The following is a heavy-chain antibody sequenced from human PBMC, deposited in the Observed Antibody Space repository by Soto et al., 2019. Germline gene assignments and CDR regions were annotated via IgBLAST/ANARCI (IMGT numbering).Heavy chain of an antibody. CDR2: IDPSDSYT. D-gene: IGHD6-19*01. J-gene: IGHJ6*02. CDR3: ARVRAIAVAGTCCLRYGMDV. CDR1: GYSFTSYW. V-gene: IGHV5-10-1*01. Sequence: GESLKISCKGSGYSFTSYWISWVRQMPGKGLEWMGRIDPSDSYTNYSPSFQGHVTISADKSISTAYLQWSSLKASDTAMYYWARVRAIAVAGTCCLRYGMDVWGQGTTVTVSS.